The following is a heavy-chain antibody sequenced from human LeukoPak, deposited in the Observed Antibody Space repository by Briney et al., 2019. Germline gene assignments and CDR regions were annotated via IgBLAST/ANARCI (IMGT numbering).Heavy chain of an antibody. D-gene: IGHD3-10*01. V-gene: IGHV3-23*01. Sequence: PGGSLRLSCAASGFTFSSYAMSWVRQAPGKGLEWVSAISGSGGSTYYADSVKGRFTISRDNSERTVHLQMHSLGVEDTAVYHCARGGSGSSYWYFDLWGRGTLVTVSS. CDR3: ARGGSGSSYWYFDL. J-gene: IGHJ2*01. CDR1: GFTFSSYA. CDR2: ISGSGGST.